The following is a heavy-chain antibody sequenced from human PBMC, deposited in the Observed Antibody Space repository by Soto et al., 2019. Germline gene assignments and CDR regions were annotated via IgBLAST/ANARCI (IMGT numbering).Heavy chain of an antibody. D-gene: IGHD6-19*01. V-gene: IGHV3-33*01. CDR2: IWYDGSNK. Sequence: QVQLVESGGGVVQPGRSLRLSCAASGFTFSSYGMHWVRQAPGKGLEWVAVIWYDGSNKYYADSVKGRFTISRDNSKNTRDLQMNSLRAEDTAVYYCAREQRSGVAVAGFFDYWGQGTLVTVSS. CDR1: GFTFSSYG. CDR3: AREQRSGVAVAGFFDY. J-gene: IGHJ4*02.